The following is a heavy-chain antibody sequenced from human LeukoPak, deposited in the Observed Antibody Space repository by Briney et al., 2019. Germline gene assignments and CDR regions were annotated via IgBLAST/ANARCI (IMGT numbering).Heavy chain of an antibody. CDR3: ARLLVDTAMVTNWFDP. CDR1: GGSISSYY. V-gene: IGHV4-59*06. Sequence: PSETLSLTCTVSGGSISSYYWSWIRQHPGKGLEWIGYIYYSGSTYYNPSLKSRVTISVDTSKNQFSLKLSSVTAADTAVYYCARLLVDTAMVTNWFDPWGQGTLVTVSS. J-gene: IGHJ5*02. CDR2: IYYSGST. D-gene: IGHD5-18*01.